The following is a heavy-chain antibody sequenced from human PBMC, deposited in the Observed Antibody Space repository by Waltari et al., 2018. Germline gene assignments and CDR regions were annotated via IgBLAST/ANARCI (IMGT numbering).Heavy chain of an antibody. V-gene: IGHV3-33*03. Sequence: QVQLWESGGGLVQPGRSLRLSCRASGFPFSNHGMQWVRKAPGKGVAWVAVVGHDGHTKYYGGSVEGRFTVTRDNSMNTMYLDMNSLRIDDTAIYYCAKEFGGAGSSYMSYFDSWGQGTLVTVSS. D-gene: IGHD3-10*01. CDR2: VGHDGHTK. J-gene: IGHJ4*02. CDR1: GFPFSNHG. CDR3: AKEFGGAGSSYMSYFDS.